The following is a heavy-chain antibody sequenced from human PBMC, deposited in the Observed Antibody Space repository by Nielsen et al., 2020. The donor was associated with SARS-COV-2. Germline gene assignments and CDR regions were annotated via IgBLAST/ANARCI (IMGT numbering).Heavy chain of an antibody. CDR2: ISYDGSNK. CDR3: ARGRRPDY. Sequence: GESLKISCAASGFTFSSYGMHWVRQAPGKGLEWVAVISYDGSNKYYADSVKGRFTISRDNSKNTLYLQMNSLRAEDTAVYYCARGRRPDYWGQGTLVTVSS. D-gene: IGHD6-6*01. CDR1: GFTFSSYG. V-gene: IGHV3-30*12. J-gene: IGHJ4*02.